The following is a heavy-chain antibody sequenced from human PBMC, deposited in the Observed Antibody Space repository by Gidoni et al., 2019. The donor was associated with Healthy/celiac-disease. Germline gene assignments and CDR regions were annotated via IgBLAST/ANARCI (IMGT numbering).Heavy chain of an antibody. V-gene: IGHV4-30-2*01. CDR1: GGSISSGGYS. CDR3: ARQGDYGDYAVDY. Sequence: QLQLQESGSGLVKPSQTLSLTCAVSGGSISSGGYSWSWIRQPTGKGLEWIGYIYHSGSTYYNPSLKSRVTISVDRSKNQFSLKLSSVTAADTAVYYCARQGDYGDYAVDYWGQGTLVTVSS. J-gene: IGHJ4*02. CDR2: IYHSGST. D-gene: IGHD4-17*01.